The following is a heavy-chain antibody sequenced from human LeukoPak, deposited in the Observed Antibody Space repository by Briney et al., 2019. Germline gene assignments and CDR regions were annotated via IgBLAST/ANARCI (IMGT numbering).Heavy chain of an antibody. D-gene: IGHD2-2*01. V-gene: IGHV4-4*07. CDR2: FYTSGTT. CDR3: ARAAGHCNTTTCYPEYFQH. CDR1: GGSISSYY. J-gene: IGHJ1*01. Sequence: SETLSLTCTVSGGSISSYYWSWIRQPAGKGLEWIGRFYTSGTTNYNPSLKSRATMSVDTSRNQLSLELSSVTAADTAVYYCARAAGHCNTTTCYPEYFQHWGQGTLVTASS.